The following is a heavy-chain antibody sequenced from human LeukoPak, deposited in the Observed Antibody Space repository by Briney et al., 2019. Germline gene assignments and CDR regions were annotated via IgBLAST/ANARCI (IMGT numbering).Heavy chain of an antibody. CDR1: GFTFSSYA. Sequence: GGSLRLSCAASGFTFSSYAMTWVRQAPGKGLEWASVISGSGISTYYADSVKDRFTISRDNSKNTLYLQMNSLRAEDTAVYYCAKARRGATMRNYFDYWGQGTLVTVSS. V-gene: IGHV3-23*01. CDR2: ISGSGIST. D-gene: IGHD1-26*01. CDR3: AKARRGATMRNYFDY. J-gene: IGHJ4*02.